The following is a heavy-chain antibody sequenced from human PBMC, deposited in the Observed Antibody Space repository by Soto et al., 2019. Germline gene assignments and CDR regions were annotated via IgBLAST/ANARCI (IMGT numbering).Heavy chain of an antibody. CDR2: INHRGYT. V-gene: IGHV4-34*01. CDR1: GGSFSGYY. D-gene: IGHD5-12*01. Sequence: QVQLQQWGAGLLKPSETLSLTCAVYGGSFSGYYWSWIRQPPGKGLGWIGGINHRGYTTYNPSLKSRVTTSVDTSKSQFSLKLSSVTAADTAVYYCARVDIVTTNWFDPWGQGTPVTVSS. J-gene: IGHJ5*02. CDR3: ARVDIVTTNWFDP.